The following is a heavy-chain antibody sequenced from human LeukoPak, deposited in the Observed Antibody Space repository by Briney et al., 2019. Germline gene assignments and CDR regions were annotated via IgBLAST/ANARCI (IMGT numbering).Heavy chain of an antibody. Sequence: PGGSLRLSCAASEFTFSSYSMNWVRQAPGKGLEWVSAISGSGGSTYYADSVKGRFTISRDNSKNTLYLQMNSLRAEDTAVYYCAKDRGGAITIFGVVINFDYWGQGTLVTVSS. CDR1: EFTFSSYS. V-gene: IGHV3-23*01. CDR2: ISGSGGST. CDR3: AKDRGGAITIFGVVINFDY. D-gene: IGHD3-3*01. J-gene: IGHJ4*02.